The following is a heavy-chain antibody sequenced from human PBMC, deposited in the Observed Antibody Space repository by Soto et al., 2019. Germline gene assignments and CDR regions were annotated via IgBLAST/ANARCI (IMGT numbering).Heavy chain of an antibody. J-gene: IGHJ4*02. D-gene: IGHD6-13*01. V-gene: IGHV3-30-3*01. Sequence: GGSLRLSCAASGFTFSSYAMHWVRQAPGKGLEWVAVISYDGSNKYYADSVKGRFTISRDNSKNTLYLQMNSLRAEDTAVYYCARDPSWYYDYWGKGNLVTVNS. CDR1: GFTFSSYA. CDR3: ARDPSWYYDY. CDR2: ISYDGSNK.